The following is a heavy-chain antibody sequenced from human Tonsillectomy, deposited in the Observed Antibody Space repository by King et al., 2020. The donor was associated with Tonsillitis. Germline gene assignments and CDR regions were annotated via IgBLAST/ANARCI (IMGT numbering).Heavy chain of an antibody. Sequence: VQLVESGGGLVKPRGSLRLSCAASGFTFSNAWMSWVRQAPGKGLEWVGRIKSKTDGGTTDYAAPVKGRFTISRDDSKNTLYLQMNSLKTEDTAVYYCTTEADTYYYDSSGSYWGQGTLVTVSS. D-gene: IGHD3-22*01. CDR3: TTEADTYYYDSSGSY. CDR1: GFTFSNAW. V-gene: IGHV3-15*01. CDR2: IKSKTDGGTT. J-gene: IGHJ4*02.